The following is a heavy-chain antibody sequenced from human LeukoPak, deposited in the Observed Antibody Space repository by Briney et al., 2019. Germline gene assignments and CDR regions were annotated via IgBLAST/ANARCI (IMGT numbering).Heavy chain of an antibody. CDR2: IYYSGST. Sequence: SETLSLTCTVSGGSISSSSYYWGWIRQPPGKGLEWIGSIYYSGSTYYNPSLKSRVTISVDTPKNQFSLKLSSVTAADTAVYYCARDHACSKGVCSYFDYWGQGTLVTVSS. J-gene: IGHJ4*02. CDR1: GGSISSSSYY. D-gene: IGHD2-8*01. V-gene: IGHV4-39*07. CDR3: ARDHACSKGVCSYFDY.